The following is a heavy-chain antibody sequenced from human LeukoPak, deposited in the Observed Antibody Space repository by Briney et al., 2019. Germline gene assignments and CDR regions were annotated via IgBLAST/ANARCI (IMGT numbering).Heavy chain of an antibody. CDR1: GYTLTELS. D-gene: IGHD6-13*01. J-gene: IGHJ4*02. V-gene: IGHV1-24*01. CDR3: ARARDYSSSWYLFDY. CDR2: FDPEDGET. Sequence: EASVKVSCKVSGYTLTELSMHWVRQAAGKGLEGMGGFDPEDGETIYAQKFQGRVTMTEDTSTDTAYMELSSLRSEDMAVYYCARARDYSSSWYLFDYWGQGTLVTVSS.